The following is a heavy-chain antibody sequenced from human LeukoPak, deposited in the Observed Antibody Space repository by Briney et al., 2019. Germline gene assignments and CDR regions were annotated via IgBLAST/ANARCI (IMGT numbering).Heavy chain of an antibody. CDR2: IGYDESKK. J-gene: IGHJ4*02. CDR1: GFTFNNFG. CDR3: ATRPHGDYPYFDY. D-gene: IGHD4-17*01. V-gene: IGHV3-30*02. Sequence: GGSLRLSCEASGFTFNNFGMHWVRQAPGKGLEWVAFIGYDESKKYYADSVKGRFTISRDNSKNTLYLQMNSLRAEDTAWYYCATRPHGDYPYFDYWGQGTLVTVSS.